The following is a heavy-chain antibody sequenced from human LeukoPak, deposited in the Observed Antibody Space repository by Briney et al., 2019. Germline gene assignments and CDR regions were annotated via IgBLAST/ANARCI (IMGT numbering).Heavy chain of an antibody. Sequence: ASVKVSCKASGGTFSSYAISWVRQAPGQGLEWMGWMNPNSGNTGYAQKFQGRVTMTRNTSISTAYMELSSLRSEDTAVYYCARKRGSGSNDYWGQGTLVTVSS. V-gene: IGHV1-8*02. D-gene: IGHD3-10*01. CDR1: GGTFSSYA. CDR2: MNPNSGNT. CDR3: ARKRGSGSNDY. J-gene: IGHJ4*02.